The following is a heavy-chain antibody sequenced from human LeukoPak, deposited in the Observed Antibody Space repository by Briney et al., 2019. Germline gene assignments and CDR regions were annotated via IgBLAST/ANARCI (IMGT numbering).Heavy chain of an antibody. J-gene: IGHJ5*02. D-gene: IGHD1-1*01. Sequence: ASVRVSCKASGYTFTSYGISWVRPAPGQGLEWMGWISAYNGNTNYAQKLQGRVTMTTDTSTSTAYMELRSLRSDDTAVYYCARALTTQGFDPWGQGTLVTVSS. CDR1: GYTFTSYG. CDR2: ISAYNGNT. V-gene: IGHV1-18*01. CDR3: ARALTTQGFDP.